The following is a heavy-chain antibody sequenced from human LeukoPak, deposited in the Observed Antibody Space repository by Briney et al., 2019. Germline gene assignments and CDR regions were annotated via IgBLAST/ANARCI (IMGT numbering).Heavy chain of an antibody. Sequence: GGSLRLSCVGSGFTFSSYHMNWVRQAPGKGLEWVSAISGSGGSTYYADSVKGRFTISRDISKNTLYLQMNSLRAEDTAVYYCAKEGPFGIGYYFDYWGQGTLVTVSS. CDR1: GFTFSSYH. D-gene: IGHD3-16*01. CDR3: AKEGPFGIGYYFDY. J-gene: IGHJ4*02. CDR2: ISGSGGST. V-gene: IGHV3-23*01.